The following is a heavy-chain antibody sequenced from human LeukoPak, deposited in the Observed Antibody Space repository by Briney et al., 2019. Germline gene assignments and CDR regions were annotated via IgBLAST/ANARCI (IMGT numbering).Heavy chain of an antibody. V-gene: IGHV3-23*01. CDR3: AKAHLYDSSGPDY. CDR2: ISGSGGST. J-gene: IGHJ4*02. CDR1: GFTFSSYA. Sequence: AGGSLRLSCAASGFTFSSYAMSWVRQAPGKGLEWVSAISGSGGSTYYADSVKGRFTISRDNSKNTLYLQMNSLRAEDTAVYYCAKAHLYDSSGPDYWGQGTLVTASS. D-gene: IGHD3-22*01.